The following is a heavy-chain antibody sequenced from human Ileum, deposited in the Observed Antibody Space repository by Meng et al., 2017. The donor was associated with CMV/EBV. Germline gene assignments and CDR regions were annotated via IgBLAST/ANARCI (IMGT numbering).Heavy chain of an antibody. Sequence: SGYTFTGYNMHWVRQAPGQGLEWMGWINPNSGGTNYAQKFQGRVTMTRDASISTAYMELSSLRSEDTAVYYCARGLRDSSGKEYFQHWGQGTLVTVSS. J-gene: IGHJ1*01. CDR2: INPNSGGT. CDR1: GYTFTGYN. V-gene: IGHV1-2*02. D-gene: IGHD3-22*01. CDR3: ARGLRDSSGKEYFQH.